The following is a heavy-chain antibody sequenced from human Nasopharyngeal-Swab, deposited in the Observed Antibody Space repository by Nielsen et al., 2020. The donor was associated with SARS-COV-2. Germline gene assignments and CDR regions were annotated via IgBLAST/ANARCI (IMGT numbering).Heavy chain of an antibody. Sequence: GSLRLSCKVAGGSISSYYWSWIRQPPGKGLEWIGYIYYNGSTNYNPSLKSRVTISIDTSKNQFSLKLNSVTAADTAVYYCARIGCSGGSCYCDYWGQGTLVTVSS. CDR3: ARIGCSGGSCYCDY. J-gene: IGHJ4*02. CDR1: GGSISSYY. V-gene: IGHV4-59*01. D-gene: IGHD2-15*01. CDR2: IYYNGST.